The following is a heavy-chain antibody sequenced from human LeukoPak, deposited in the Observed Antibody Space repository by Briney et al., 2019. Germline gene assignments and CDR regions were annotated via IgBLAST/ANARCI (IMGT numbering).Heavy chain of an antibody. CDR1: GFTFSSYS. V-gene: IGHV3-48*04. Sequence: GGSLRLSCAASGFTFSSYSMNWVRQAPGKGLEWVSYISSSSSTIYYADSVKGRFTISRDNAKNSLYLQMNSLRAEDTAVYYCARDVGSSDYGDYWYFDYWGQGTLVTVSS. D-gene: IGHD4-17*01. CDR2: ISSSSSTI. CDR3: ARDVGSSDYGDYWYFDY. J-gene: IGHJ4*02.